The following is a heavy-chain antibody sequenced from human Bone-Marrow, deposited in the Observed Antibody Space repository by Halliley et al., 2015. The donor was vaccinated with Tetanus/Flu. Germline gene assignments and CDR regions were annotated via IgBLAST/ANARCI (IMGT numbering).Heavy chain of an antibody. V-gene: IGHV4-4*02. CDR1: GGSISSSNW. J-gene: IGHJ4*02. CDR3: AREDCSGGSCFYFDH. Sequence: TLSLTCAVSGGSISSSNWWSWVRQSPGKGLEWIGEVYHSGSTNYNPSLKSRVTISVDKSKNQISLNLTSVTAADTAVYYCAREDCSGGSCFYFDHWGQGPLVTVSS. CDR2: VYHSGST. D-gene: IGHD2-15*01.